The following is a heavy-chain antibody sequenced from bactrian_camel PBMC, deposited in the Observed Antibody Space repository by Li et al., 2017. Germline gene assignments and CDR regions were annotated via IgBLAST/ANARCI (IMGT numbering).Heavy chain of an antibody. V-gene: IGHV3S1*01. CDR2: IDNIGKT. CDR3: VSPPFGLYSGDFHY. Sequence: HVQLVESGGGLVQPGESLILSCVASGFTFDMYWMYWVRQAPGKGLEWVSSIDNIGKTYVADSTKGRFTVSRDNAKNTMYLQMNSLKPEDTAVYYCVSPPFGLYSGDFHYWGQGTQVTVS. CDR1: GFTFDMYW. D-gene: IGHD2*01. J-gene: IGHJ6*01.